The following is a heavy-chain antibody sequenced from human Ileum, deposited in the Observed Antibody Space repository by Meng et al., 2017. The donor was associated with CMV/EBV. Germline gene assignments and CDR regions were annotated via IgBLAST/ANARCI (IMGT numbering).Heavy chain of an antibody. Sequence: QVQLVESGGGVVKPGGSLRLACAASGFPFGAYYMTWVRQAPGKGLEWVSYITGSGDIIYYADSVKGRFTISRDNAKSSLYLEINSLRAEDTAVYYCARGNYGFDYWGQGTLVTVSS. CDR1: GFPFGAYY. V-gene: IGHV3-11*01. CDR3: ARGNYGFDY. D-gene: IGHD4-17*01. CDR2: ITGSGDII. J-gene: IGHJ4*02.